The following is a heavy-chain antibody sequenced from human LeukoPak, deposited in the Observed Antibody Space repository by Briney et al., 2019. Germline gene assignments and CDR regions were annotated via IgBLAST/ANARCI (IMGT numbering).Heavy chain of an antibody. CDR3: ARAYYDILTGLKIDAFDI. CDR1: GGSISSYY. D-gene: IGHD3-9*01. J-gene: IGHJ3*02. V-gene: IGHV4-4*07. Sequence: PSETLSLTCTVSGGSISSYYWSWIRQPAGKGLEWIGRIYTSGSTNYNPSLKSRVTMSVDTSKNQFSLKLSSVTAADTAVYYCARAYYDILTGLKIDAFDIWGQGTMVTVSS. CDR2: IYTSGST.